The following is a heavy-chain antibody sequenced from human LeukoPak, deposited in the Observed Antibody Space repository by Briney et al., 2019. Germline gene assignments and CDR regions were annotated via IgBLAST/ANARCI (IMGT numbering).Heavy chain of an antibody. CDR2: IYTTGNT. J-gene: IGHJ3*02. V-gene: IGHV4-61*02. CDR3: ARHQRGNSDAFDI. CDR1: GDSINSGTSY. Sequence: SETLSLTCTVSGDSINSGTSYWSWIRQPAGKGLGWIGRIYTTGNTNYNPSLWRRVTISVDTSKNQFSLKLSSVTAADTAVYYCARHQRGNSDAFDIWGQGTMVTVSS. D-gene: IGHD4-23*01.